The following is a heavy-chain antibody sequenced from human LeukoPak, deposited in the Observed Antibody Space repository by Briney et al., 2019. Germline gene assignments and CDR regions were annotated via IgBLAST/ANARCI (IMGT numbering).Heavy chain of an antibody. D-gene: IGHD6-19*01. J-gene: IGHJ4*02. Sequence: SETLSLTCAVYGGSFSGYYWTWIRQPPGKGLEWIGEINHSGSTNYNPSLKSRVTISVDTSKNQFSLKLSSVTAADAAVYYCSRRAARPPKSSCGCYGVWGQGTLVTVSS. CDR1: GGSFSGYY. CDR3: SRRAARPPKSSCGCYGV. V-gene: IGHV4-34*01. CDR2: INHSGST.